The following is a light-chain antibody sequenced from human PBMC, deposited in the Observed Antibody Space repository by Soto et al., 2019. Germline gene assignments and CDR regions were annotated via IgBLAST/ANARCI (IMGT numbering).Light chain of an antibody. Sequence: DIQMTQSPSSLSASVGDRVTITCRASQSISSYLNWYQQKPGKAPKLLIYAASSLQSGVPSRFSGSGSGTDFTLTISSLQPEDSATYYCQQSYSTPPEYTFGQGTKLEIK. CDR1: QSISSY. CDR2: AAS. CDR3: QQSYSTPPEYT. J-gene: IGKJ2*01. V-gene: IGKV1-39*01.